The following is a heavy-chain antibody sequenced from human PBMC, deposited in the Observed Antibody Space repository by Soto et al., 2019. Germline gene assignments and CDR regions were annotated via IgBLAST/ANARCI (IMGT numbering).Heavy chain of an antibody. Sequence: QITLKESGPTLVKPTQTLTLTCTFSGFSLTTDRVGVGWIRQPPGEALEWLAVSYWEDSKTYRPSLESRLTIPKETSKTQVALTMTNMDSLDTATYYCAHAYGGRSLYWGQGTLVTVSS. CDR2: SYWEDSK. D-gene: IGHD1-26*01. CDR3: AHAYGGRSLY. V-gene: IGHV2-5*02. CDR1: GFSLTTDRVG. J-gene: IGHJ4*02.